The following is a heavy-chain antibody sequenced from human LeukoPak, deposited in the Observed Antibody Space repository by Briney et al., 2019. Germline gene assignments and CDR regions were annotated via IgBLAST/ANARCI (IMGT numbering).Heavy chain of an antibody. D-gene: IGHD2-2*03. CDR2: ISSNGGRT. CDR3: AREDGYCSSSISCYPGTK. Sequence: GGSLRLSCAASGFIFSSYAMHWVRQAPGKGLEYVSSISSNGGRTYYANSVKGRFTISRDNSKNTLYLQMGSLRAEDMAVYYCAREDGYCSSSISCYPGTKWGQGTLVTVSS. V-gene: IGHV3-64*01. CDR1: GFIFSSYA. J-gene: IGHJ4*02.